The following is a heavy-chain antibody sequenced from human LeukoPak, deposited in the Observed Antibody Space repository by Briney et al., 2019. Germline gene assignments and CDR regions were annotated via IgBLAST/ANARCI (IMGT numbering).Heavy chain of an antibody. CDR2: IYYSGST. CDR1: GGSISSSSYY. D-gene: IGHD7-27*01. Sequence: SETLSLTCTVSGGSISSSSYYWGWIRQPPGKGLEWTGSIYYSGSTYYNPSLKSRVTISVDTSKNQFSLKLSSVTAADTAVYYFTRVHSGEDYDYYYMDVWGKGTTVTVSS. J-gene: IGHJ6*03. V-gene: IGHV4-39*07. CDR3: TRVHSGEDYDYYYMDV.